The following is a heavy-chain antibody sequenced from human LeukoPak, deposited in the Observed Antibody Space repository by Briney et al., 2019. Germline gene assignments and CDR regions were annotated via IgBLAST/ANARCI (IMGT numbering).Heavy chain of an antibody. J-gene: IGHJ4*02. CDR2: IYYSGST. CDR3: ARFAMVRGVIPRGYFDY. CDR1: SGSISSGDYY. D-gene: IGHD3-10*01. Sequence: SETLSLTCTVSSGSISSGDYYWSWIRQHPGKGLEWIGYIYYSGSTYYNPSLKSRVTISVDTSKNQFSLKLSSVTAADTAVYYCARFAMVRGVIPRGYFDYWGQGTLVTVSS. V-gene: IGHV4-31*03.